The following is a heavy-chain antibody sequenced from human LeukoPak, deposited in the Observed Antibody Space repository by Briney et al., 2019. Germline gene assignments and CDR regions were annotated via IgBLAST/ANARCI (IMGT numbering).Heavy chain of an antibody. D-gene: IGHD4-23*01. Sequence: GESLKISCKGSGYSFTSYWISWVRQMPGKGLEWMGRIDPSDSYTNYSPSFQGHVTISADKSTSTAYLQWSSLKASDTAMYYCARYLNYGGNPPEVDYWGQGTLVTVSS. CDR2: IDPSDSYT. J-gene: IGHJ4*02. CDR3: ARYLNYGGNPPEVDY. V-gene: IGHV5-10-1*01. CDR1: GYSFTSYW.